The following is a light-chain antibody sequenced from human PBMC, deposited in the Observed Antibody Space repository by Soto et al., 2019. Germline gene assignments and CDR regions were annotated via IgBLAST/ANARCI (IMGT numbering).Light chain of an antibody. J-gene: IGLJ1*01. V-gene: IGLV1-51*01. Sequence: QSVLTQPPSVSAAPGQDVTISCSGSSSNLAYNSLSWYQQLPGTAPKLLIYDDNKRPSGIPARFSGSKSGTSDTLGITGLETGDETDYYGGAWDDSLNVYVFGSETKLTVL. CDR1: SSNLAYNS. CDR3: GAWDDSLNVYV. CDR2: DDN.